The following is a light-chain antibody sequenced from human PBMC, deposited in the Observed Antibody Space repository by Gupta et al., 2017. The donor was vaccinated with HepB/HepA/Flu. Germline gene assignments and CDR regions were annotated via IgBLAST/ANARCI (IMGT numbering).Light chain of an antibody. CDR3: QQYNNSPLT. V-gene: IGKV3-15*01. Sequence: ENVMTHSPATLSVSPGERATLSCRASQSVRTNLAWYQQKPGQAPRLLIYGASTRATDIPARFSGSGSGTEFTLTISSLQSEDFAVYYCQQYNNSPLTFGQGTKVDIK. CDR2: GAS. J-gene: IGKJ1*01. CDR1: QSVRTN.